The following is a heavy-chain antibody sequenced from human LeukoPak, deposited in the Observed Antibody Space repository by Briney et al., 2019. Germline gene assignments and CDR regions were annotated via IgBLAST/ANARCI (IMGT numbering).Heavy chain of an antibody. V-gene: IGHV3-23*01. Sequence: GGSLRLSCAVSGITLSNYGMSWVRQAPGKGLEWVAGISDSGGRTNYADSVKGRFTISRDSIKNSLYLQMNSLRTDDTALYYCAKGGGASEMDYWGQGTLVTVSS. CDR2: ISDSGGRT. J-gene: IGHJ4*02. CDR3: AKGGGASEMDY. CDR1: GITLSNYG. D-gene: IGHD5-24*01.